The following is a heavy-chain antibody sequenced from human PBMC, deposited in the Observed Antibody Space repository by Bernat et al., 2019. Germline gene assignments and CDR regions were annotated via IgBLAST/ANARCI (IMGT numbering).Heavy chain of an antibody. CDR2: ISTSSGYT. CDR1: GFSFIDSY. Sequence: QVPLVESGGGLVKPGGSLRLSCTTSGFSFIDSYITWIRQAPGKGLEWVSYISTSSGYTNYADSVKGRFTVSGENAKNSLHLQMNSLRVEDTAVYYWAKWIDCIRGSCHPLCGQWGQGTRVTVSS. CDR3: AKWIDCIRGSCHPLCGQ. V-gene: IGHV3-11*05. J-gene: IGHJ4*02. D-gene: IGHD2-15*01.